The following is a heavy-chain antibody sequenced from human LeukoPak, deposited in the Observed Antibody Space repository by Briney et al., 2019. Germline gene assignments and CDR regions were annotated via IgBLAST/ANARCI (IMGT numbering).Heavy chain of an antibody. CDR2: INHSGST. Sequence: SETLSLTCAVYGVSFSGYYWSWIRQPPGKGLEWIGEINHSGSTNYNPSLKSRVTISVDTSKNQFSLKLSSVTAADTAVYYCARVPGYCSGGSCYYFYFDYWGQGTLVTVSS. J-gene: IGHJ4*02. CDR1: GVSFSGYY. V-gene: IGHV4-34*01. D-gene: IGHD2-15*01. CDR3: ARVPGYCSGGSCYYFYFDY.